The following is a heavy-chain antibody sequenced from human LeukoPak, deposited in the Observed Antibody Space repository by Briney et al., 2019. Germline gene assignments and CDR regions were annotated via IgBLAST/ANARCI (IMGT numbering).Heavy chain of an antibody. Sequence: ASVKVSCKASGYTFTSYDINWVRQATGQGLEWMGWMNPNSGNTGYAQKFQGRVTMTRNTSISTAYMELGSLRSEDTAVYYCARVPPALWFGELSPPIDYWGQGTLVTVSS. J-gene: IGHJ4*02. CDR2: MNPNSGNT. CDR1: GYTFTSYD. V-gene: IGHV1-8*01. D-gene: IGHD3-10*01. CDR3: ARVPPALWFGELSPPIDY.